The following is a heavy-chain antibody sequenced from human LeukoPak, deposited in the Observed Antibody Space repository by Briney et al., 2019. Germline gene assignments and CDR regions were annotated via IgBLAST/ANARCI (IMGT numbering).Heavy chain of an antibody. Sequence: SETLSLTCAVSGYSISSGYYWGWIRQHPGKGLEWIGSIYHSGSTYYNPSLKSRATISVVTSKNQFSLKLSSVSAADTAMYYCARNIVVVPTVTGAFDVWGQGTMVTVSS. CDR2: IYHSGST. V-gene: IGHV4-38-2*01. CDR3: ARNIVVVPTVTGAFDV. J-gene: IGHJ3*01. CDR1: GYSISSGYY. D-gene: IGHD2-2*01.